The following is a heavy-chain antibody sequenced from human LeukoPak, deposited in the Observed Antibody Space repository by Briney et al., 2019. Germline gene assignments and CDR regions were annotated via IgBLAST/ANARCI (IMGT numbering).Heavy chain of an antibody. Sequence: KASETLSLTCAVSFYSISSGYFWGWIRQPAGKGLEWIGRIYTSGSTNYNPSLKSRVTMSVDTSKNQFSLKLSSVTAADTAVYYCARVGSGWYEIDYWGQGTLVTVSS. D-gene: IGHD6-19*01. CDR3: ARVGSGWYEIDY. CDR1: FYSISSGYF. J-gene: IGHJ4*02. CDR2: IYTSGST. V-gene: IGHV4-4*07.